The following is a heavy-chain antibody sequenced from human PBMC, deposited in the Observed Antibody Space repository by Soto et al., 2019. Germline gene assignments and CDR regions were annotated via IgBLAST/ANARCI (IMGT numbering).Heavy chain of an antibody. CDR2: IYYSGST. J-gene: IGHJ6*02. V-gene: IGHV4-61*08. Sequence: SETLSLTCTVSGGSISSGGYYWSWIRQHPGKGPEWIGYIYYSGSTNYNPSLKSRVTISVDTSKNQFSLKLSSVTAADTAVYYCARGVSSGSYSKSAYYGMDVWGQGTTVTVSS. CDR1: GGSISSGGYY. D-gene: IGHD3-10*01. CDR3: ARGVSSGSYSKSAYYGMDV.